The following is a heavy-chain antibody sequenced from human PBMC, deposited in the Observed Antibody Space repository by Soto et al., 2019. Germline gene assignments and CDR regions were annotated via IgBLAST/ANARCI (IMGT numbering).Heavy chain of an antibody. D-gene: IGHD5-12*01. CDR2: ISYDGSNK. J-gene: IGHJ6*02. Sequence: GGSLRLSCAASGFTFSSYGMHWVRQAPGKGLEWVAVISYDGSNKYYADSVKGRFTISRDNSQNTLYLQMNSLRAEDTAVYYCAKGGPLSGYDYGMDVWGQGTTVTVSS. CDR3: AKGGPLSGYDYGMDV. CDR1: GFTFSSYG. V-gene: IGHV3-30*18.